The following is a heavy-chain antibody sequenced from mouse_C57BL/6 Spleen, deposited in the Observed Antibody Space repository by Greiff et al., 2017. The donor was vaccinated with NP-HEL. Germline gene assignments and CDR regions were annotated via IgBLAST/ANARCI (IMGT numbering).Heavy chain of an antibody. Sequence: QVQLQQSGAELARPGASVKLSCKASGYTFTSYGISWVKQRTGQGLEWIGEIYPGSGNTYYTEKFKGKATMTADTASSTAYMELRSLTSADSAVYCGARGNYEVDDWGNGTTLTFA. V-gene: IGHV1-81*01. D-gene: IGHD1-1*01. J-gene: IGHJ2*01. CDR3: ARGNYEVDD. CDR1: GYTFTSYG. CDR2: IYPGSGNT.